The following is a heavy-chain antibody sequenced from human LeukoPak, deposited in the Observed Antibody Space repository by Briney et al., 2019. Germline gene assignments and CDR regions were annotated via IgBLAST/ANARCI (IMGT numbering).Heavy chain of an antibody. V-gene: IGHV4-4*02. CDR1: GGSISSSNW. CDR3: ARGRESYYDSSGYYP. D-gene: IGHD3-22*01. J-gene: IGHJ5*02. Sequence: SGTLSLTCAVSGGSISSSNWWSWVRQPPGKGLEWIGEIYHTGTIKYNPSLKSRVTISVDTSKNQFSLKLSSVTAADTAVYHCARGRESYYDSSGYYPWGQGTLVTVSS. CDR2: IYHTGTI.